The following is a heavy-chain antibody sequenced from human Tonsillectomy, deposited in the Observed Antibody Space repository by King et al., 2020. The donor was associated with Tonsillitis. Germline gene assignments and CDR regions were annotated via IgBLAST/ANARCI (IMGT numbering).Heavy chain of an antibody. D-gene: IGHD6-13*01. CDR2: INPNTGDT. J-gene: IGHJ4*02. V-gene: IGHV1-2*02. CDR3: TSRGGSSSWYSFDY. Sequence: VQLVESGAEVKKPGASVTVSCKTSGYTFIGYYIHWVRQAPGQGLEWMGWINPNTGDTNFAQRFQGRVTMARDTSITTAYMELKSLRSDDTAMYYCTSRGGSSSWYSFDYWGQGSLITVSS. CDR1: GYTFIGYY.